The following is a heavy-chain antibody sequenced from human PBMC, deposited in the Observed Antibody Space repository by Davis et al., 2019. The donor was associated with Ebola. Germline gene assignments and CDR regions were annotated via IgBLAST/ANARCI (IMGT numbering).Heavy chain of an antibody. V-gene: IGHV3-7*01. CDR3: GSVFEY. CDR2: IKEDGSEK. Sequence: GESLKISCAASGFTVSTNSMSWVRQAPGKGLEWVAKIKEDGSEKLEVDSVKGRFTISRDNAKDSLYLQMNSLRAEDTAVYYCGSVFEYWSQGTLVTVSS. CDR1: GFTVSTNS. J-gene: IGHJ4*02. D-gene: IGHD5/OR15-5a*01.